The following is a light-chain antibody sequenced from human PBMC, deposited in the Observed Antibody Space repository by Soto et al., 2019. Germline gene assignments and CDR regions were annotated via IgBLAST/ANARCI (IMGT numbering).Light chain of an antibody. CDR3: QQDNNGPQT. V-gene: IGKV3-15*01. CDR1: QSLRSS. J-gene: IGKJ1*01. Sequence: ETMMTQSPDTLSVSLGERATLSCRASQSLRSSLAWYQQKPGQAPRLLIYDASTRATGIPARFSGSGSGTDFTLTISGLQSEEFAVYYCQQDNNGPQTFGQGTKVDIK. CDR2: DAS.